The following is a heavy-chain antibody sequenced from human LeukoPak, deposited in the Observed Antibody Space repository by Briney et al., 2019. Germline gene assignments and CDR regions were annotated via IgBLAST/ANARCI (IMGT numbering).Heavy chain of an antibody. CDR3: ARERSSSGGHSWFDP. D-gene: IGHD4-23*01. CDR1: GGYIITSGHY. Sequence: PSETLSLTCTVSGGYIITSGHYWGWIRQPPGKGLEWIGSIYYTGVTSTNPFFRSRMPISVDTSKNQFSLNLTSVAAADAAVYYCARERSSSGGHSWFDPWGQGTLVTVSS. J-gene: IGHJ5*02. V-gene: IGHV4-39*07. CDR2: IYYTGVT.